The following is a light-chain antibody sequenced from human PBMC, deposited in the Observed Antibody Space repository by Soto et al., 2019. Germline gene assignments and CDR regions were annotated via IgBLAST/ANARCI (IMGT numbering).Light chain of an antibody. CDR3: QQYGGSTRT. CDR1: QTVTSNF. V-gene: IGKV3-20*01. Sequence: EIVLTQSPGTLSLSPGERATLSCRASQTVTSNFLAWYQQKPGQAPRLLIYGASNRATGIPDRFSGSGYGTDFTLTISRLEPEDFAVYYCQQYGGSTRTFGQGTKVDIK. CDR2: GAS. J-gene: IGKJ1*01.